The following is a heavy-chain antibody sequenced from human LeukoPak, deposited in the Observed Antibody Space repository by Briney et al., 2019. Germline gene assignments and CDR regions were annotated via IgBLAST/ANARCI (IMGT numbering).Heavy chain of an antibody. J-gene: IGHJ4*02. D-gene: IGHD6-19*01. V-gene: IGHV3-21*01. Sequence: SGGSLRLSCAASGFTFSGYSFSWVRQAPGKGLEWASSISSSSYLYYTDSVKGRFTFSRDNAKNPLYLQMNSLRAEDTAVYYCARRGAGSGWSIDYWGQGTLVTVSS. CDR3: ARRGAGSGWSIDY. CDR2: ISSSSYL. CDR1: GFTFSGYS.